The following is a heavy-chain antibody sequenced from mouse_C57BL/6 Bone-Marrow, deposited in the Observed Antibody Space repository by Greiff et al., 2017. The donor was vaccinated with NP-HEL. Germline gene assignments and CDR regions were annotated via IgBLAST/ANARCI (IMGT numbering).Heavy chain of an antibody. J-gene: IGHJ4*01. CDR3: ASVTRCCAVDY. V-gene: IGHV5-17*01. CDR2: ISSGSSTI. Sequence: EVLRVESGGGLVKPGGSLKLSCAASGFTFSDYGMHWVRQAPEKGLEWVAYISSGSSTIYYADTVKGRFTMSRDNAKNTLFLQMTSLSAEDTAMFYCASVTRCCAVDYWGQGTAVTVTS. D-gene: IGHD2-1*01. CDR1: GFTFSDYG.